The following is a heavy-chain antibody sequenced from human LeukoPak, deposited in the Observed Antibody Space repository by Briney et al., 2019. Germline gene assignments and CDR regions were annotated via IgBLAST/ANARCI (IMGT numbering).Heavy chain of an antibody. V-gene: IGHV3-7*01. CDR3: ARVLLWFGETLAYYFDY. D-gene: IGHD3-10*01. CDR2: IKQDGSEK. J-gene: IGHJ4*02. CDR1: GFTFSSYW. Sequence: GGSLRLSCAASGFTFSSYWMSWVRQAPGKGLEWVANIKQDGSEKYYVDSVKGRFTISRDNAKNSLYLQMNSLRAEGTAVYYCARVLLWFGETLAYYFDYWGQGTLVTVSS.